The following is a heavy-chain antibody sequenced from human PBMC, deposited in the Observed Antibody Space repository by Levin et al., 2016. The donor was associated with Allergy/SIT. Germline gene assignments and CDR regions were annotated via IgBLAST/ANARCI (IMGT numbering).Heavy chain of an antibody. CDR2: ISVTSRYT. V-gene: IGHV3-11*06. J-gene: IGHJ3*02. CDR3: ARNRRHYDTDADDAFNI. D-gene: IGHD3-22*01. Sequence: GESLKISCAASGFTFSDYYMAWIRQAPGKGLEWLSYISVTSRYTNYADSVKGRFTLSRDNSENKVFLQINSLRAADSAMYYCARNRRHYDTDADDAFNIWGPGTKVTVTS. CDR1: GFTFSDYY.